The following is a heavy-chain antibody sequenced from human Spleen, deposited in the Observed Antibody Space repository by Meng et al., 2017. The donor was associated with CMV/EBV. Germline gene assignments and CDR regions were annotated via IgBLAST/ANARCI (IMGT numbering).Heavy chain of an antibody. Sequence: GESLKISCEASGFIFSAYGMHWVRQAPGKGLEWVAIIQFDDTIYYKDSVQGRFTISRDNSKSTLFLQMNNLSADDTGIYYCAKDCKTGWTNWFDAWGQGTRVTVSS. J-gene: IGHJ5*02. D-gene: IGHD3-9*01. CDR3: AKDCKTGWTNWFDA. CDR1: GFIFSAYG. V-gene: IGHV3-30*02. CDR2: IQFDDTI.